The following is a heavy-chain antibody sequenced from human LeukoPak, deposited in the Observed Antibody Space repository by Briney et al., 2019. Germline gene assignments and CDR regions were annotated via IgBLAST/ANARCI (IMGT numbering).Heavy chain of an antibody. J-gene: IGHJ4*02. CDR2: IYYSGST. CDR1: GGSLSSSSYY. D-gene: IGHD2-8*01. CDR3: ARLPLKWGLKDY. V-gene: IGHV4-39*01. Sequence: PSETLSLTCTVSGGSLSSSSYYWGWIRQPPGKGLEWIGSIYYSGSTYYNPSLKSRVTISVDTSKNQFSLKLSSVTAADTAVYYCARLPLKWGLKDYWGQGTLVTVSS.